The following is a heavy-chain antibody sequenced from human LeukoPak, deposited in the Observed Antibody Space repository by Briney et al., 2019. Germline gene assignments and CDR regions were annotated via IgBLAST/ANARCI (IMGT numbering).Heavy chain of an antibody. J-gene: IGHJ3*02. CDR3: ARDLDVRGVIIPDAFDI. D-gene: IGHD3-10*02. Sequence: SETLSLTCTVSGGSISSGSYYWSWIRQPAGKGLEWFGRIYTSGSTNYNPSLKSRVTISVDTSKNQFSLKLSSVTAADTAVYYCARDLDVRGVIIPDAFDIWGQGTMVTVSS. CDR2: IYTSGST. V-gene: IGHV4-61*02. CDR1: GGSISSGSYY.